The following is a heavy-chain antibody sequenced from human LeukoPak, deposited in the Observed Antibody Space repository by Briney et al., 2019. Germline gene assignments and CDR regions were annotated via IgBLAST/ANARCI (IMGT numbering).Heavy chain of an antibody. V-gene: IGHV1-24*01. Sequence: ASVKVSCKVSGYTLTELSMYWVRLAPGKGLEWMGGFDPEDGERIYAQKYQGRVTMTEDTSTGRACMGLSSVRAQGTAVYYCATDCSMTRCGLVFDYWGQGNPVSVSS. CDR3: ATDCSMTRCGLVFDY. CDR1: GYTLTELS. J-gene: IGHJ4*02. CDR2: FDPEDGER. D-gene: IGHD2-2*01.